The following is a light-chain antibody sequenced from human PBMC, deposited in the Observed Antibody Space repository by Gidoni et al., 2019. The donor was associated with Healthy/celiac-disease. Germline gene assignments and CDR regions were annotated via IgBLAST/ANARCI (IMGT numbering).Light chain of an antibody. V-gene: IGKV3-20*01. CDR2: GAS. CDR3: QQYCSSPLLT. Sequence: IVLTQSPGTLSLSPGERATLSCRASQSVSSSYLAWYQQKPGQAPRLLIYGASSRATGIPDRFSGSGSGTDFTLTISRLEPEDFAVYYCQQYCSSPLLTFXGXTKVEIK. J-gene: IGKJ4*01. CDR1: QSVSSSY.